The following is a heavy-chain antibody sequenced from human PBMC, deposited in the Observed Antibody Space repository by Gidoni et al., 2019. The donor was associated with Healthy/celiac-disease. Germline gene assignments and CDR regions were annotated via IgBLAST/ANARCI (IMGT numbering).Heavy chain of an antibody. J-gene: IGHJ4*02. Sequence: QLQLQESGPGLVKPSETLSLTCTVSGGSISSSSYYWGWIRQPPGKGLEWIGSIYYSGSTYYNPSLKSRVTISVDTSKNQFSLKLSSVTAADTAVYYCARFHYYDSSGYYYGYYFDYWGQGTLVTVSS. V-gene: IGHV4-39*01. D-gene: IGHD3-22*01. CDR1: GGSISSSSYY. CDR2: IYYSGST. CDR3: ARFHYYDSSGYYYGYYFDY.